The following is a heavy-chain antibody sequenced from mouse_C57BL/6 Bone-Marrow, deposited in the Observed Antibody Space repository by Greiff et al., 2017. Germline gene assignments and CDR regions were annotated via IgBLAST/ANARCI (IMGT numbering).Heavy chain of an antibody. Sequence: VQLQQSGAELARPGASVKLSCKASGYTFTSYGISWVKQRTGQGLEWIGESYPRSGNTYYNEKFKGKATLTADKSSTTAYLELRSLTSEDSAVYFCARGTNWPFAYWGQGTLVTVSA. CDR1: GYTFTSYG. CDR3: ARGTNWPFAY. J-gene: IGHJ3*01. D-gene: IGHD4-1*01. V-gene: IGHV1-81*01. CDR2: SYPRSGNT.